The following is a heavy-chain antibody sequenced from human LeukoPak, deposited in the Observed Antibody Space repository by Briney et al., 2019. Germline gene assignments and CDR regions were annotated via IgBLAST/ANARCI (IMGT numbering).Heavy chain of an antibody. CDR3: AKVSRENY. Sequence: GGSLRLSCPAYGFTFDDYAMHWVRQAPGKGLEWVSGISWNSGSIGYADSVKGRFTISRDNAKNSLYLQMNSLRAEDTALYYCAKVSRENYWGLGTLVTVSS. D-gene: IGHD5-24*01. CDR1: GFTFDDYA. V-gene: IGHV3-9*01. CDR2: ISWNSGSI. J-gene: IGHJ4*02.